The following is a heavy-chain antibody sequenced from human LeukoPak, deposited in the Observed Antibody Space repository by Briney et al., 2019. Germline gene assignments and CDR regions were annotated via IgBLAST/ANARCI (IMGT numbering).Heavy chain of an antibody. CDR3: ARGRKNILTGYYHYYYMDV. CDR2: IYYSGST. CDR1: GGSISSYY. V-gene: IGHV4-59*01. Sequence: PSETLSLTCSVSGGSISSYYWSWLRQPPGKGLEWIGYIYYSGSTNYNPSLKSRVTISVDTSKNQFSLKLSSVTAADTAVYYCARGRKNILTGYYHYYYMDVWGKGTTVTVSS. J-gene: IGHJ6*03. D-gene: IGHD3-9*01.